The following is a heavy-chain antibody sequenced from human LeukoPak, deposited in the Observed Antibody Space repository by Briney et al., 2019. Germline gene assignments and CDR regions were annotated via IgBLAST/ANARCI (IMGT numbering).Heavy chain of an antibody. CDR3: ARLPPYSSGWYEDY. CDR2: IYHSGAT. J-gene: IGHJ4*02. D-gene: IGHD6-19*01. CDR1: GGSISNVNYY. Sequence: SETLSLTCTVSGGSISNVNYYWGWIRQPPGKGLEWIGSIYHSGATYYKSSLQSRVSMSVDTSKNQFSLKLRSVTAADTAVYFCARLPPYSSGWYEDYWGQGTLVTVSS. V-gene: IGHV4-39*01.